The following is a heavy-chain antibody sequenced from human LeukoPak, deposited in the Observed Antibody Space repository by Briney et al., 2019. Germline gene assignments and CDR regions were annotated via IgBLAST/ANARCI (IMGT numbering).Heavy chain of an antibody. Sequence: GGSLRLSCAASGFTFSSYSMNWVRQAPGKGMEWVSSISSSSSYIYYEDSGKGGFTISRDNEKKSLYLQMNSLRAEDTAVYYCARDRGYSHDAFDIWGQGTMVTVSS. V-gene: IGHV3-21*01. J-gene: IGHJ3*02. D-gene: IGHD1-26*01. CDR1: GFTFSSYS. CDR2: ISSSSSYI. CDR3: ARDRGYSHDAFDI.